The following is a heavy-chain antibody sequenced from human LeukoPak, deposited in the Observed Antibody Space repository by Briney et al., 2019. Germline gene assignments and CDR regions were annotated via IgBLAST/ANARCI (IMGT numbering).Heavy chain of an antibody. V-gene: IGHV3-43*02. J-gene: IGHJ4*02. CDR3: AKDRGSGYHYFDY. D-gene: IGHD3-22*01. Sequence: PGGSLTLSCAASGFTFDDYAMHWVRQAPGKGLEWVSLITGDGGSAFYADSVKGRFSISRDNSKNSLYLQMNSLRAEDTAVYYCAKDRGSGYHYFDYWGQGTLVTVSS. CDR1: GFTFDDYA. CDR2: ITGDGGSA.